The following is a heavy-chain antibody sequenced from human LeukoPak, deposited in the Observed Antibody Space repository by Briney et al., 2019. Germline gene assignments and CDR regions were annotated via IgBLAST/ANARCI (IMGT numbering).Heavy chain of an antibody. Sequence: QAGGSLRLSCAASGFTFSTYGMHWVRQAPGKGLEWVAVISYDGSNKYYADSVKGRFTISRDNSKNTLFLQMNSLRTEDTAVYYCAKEGTTGTIPDYWGQGTLVTVSS. CDR2: ISYDGSNK. V-gene: IGHV3-30*18. CDR1: GFTFSTYG. J-gene: IGHJ4*02. CDR3: AKEGTTGTIPDY. D-gene: IGHD1-1*01.